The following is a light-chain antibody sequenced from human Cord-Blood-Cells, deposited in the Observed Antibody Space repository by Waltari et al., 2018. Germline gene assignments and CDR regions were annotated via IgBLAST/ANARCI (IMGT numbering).Light chain of an antibody. CDR1: RSDVGGYNY. J-gene: IGLJ1*01. V-gene: IGLV2-14*01. Sequence: QSALTQPASVSGSPGQSITISCTRTRSDVGGYNYVSWYQQHPGKAPKLMIYEVSNRPSGVSNRFSGSKSGNTASLTISGLQAEDEADYYCSSYTSSSTLYVFGTGTKVTVL. CDR2: EVS. CDR3: SSYTSSSTLYV.